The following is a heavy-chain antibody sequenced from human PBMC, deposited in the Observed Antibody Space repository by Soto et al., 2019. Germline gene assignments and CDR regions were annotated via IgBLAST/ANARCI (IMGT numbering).Heavy chain of an antibody. J-gene: IGHJ5*02. D-gene: IGHD3-10*01. CDR3: ARRHGSGSYYTTHNWFDP. CDR1: GYTFTSYG. CDR2: ISAYNGNT. Sequence: SVKVSCKASGYTFTSYGISWVRQAPGQGLEWMGWISAYNGNTNYAQKLQGRVTMTTDTSTSTAYMELRSLRSDDTAVYYCARRHGSGSYYTTHNWFDPWGQGTLVTVSS. V-gene: IGHV1-18*01.